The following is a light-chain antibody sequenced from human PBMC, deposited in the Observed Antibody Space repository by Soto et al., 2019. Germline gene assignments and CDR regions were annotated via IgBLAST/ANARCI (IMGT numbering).Light chain of an antibody. CDR1: QSINSF. V-gene: IGKV3-20*01. J-gene: IGKJ4*01. CDR3: QQYGSSPVT. Sequence: ELVLTQSPGTLSLSPGEGATLSCRASQSINSFLAWYQQRRGQAPRLLIHGASNRATGTPDRFSGSGSGTDFTLTISRLEPEDFAVYYCQQYGSSPVTFGGGTKVDIK. CDR2: GAS.